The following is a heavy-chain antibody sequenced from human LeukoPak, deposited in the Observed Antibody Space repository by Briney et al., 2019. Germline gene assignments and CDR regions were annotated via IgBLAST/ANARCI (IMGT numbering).Heavy chain of an antibody. Sequence: SETLSLTCTVSGGSISSSSYYWGWIRQPPGRGLEWIGSIYYSGSTYYNPSLKSRVTISVDTSKNQFSLKLSSVTAADTAVYYCARSLGIAVAGFDYWGQGTLVTVSS. CDR3: ARSLGIAVAGFDY. CDR2: IYYSGST. CDR1: GGSISSSSYY. J-gene: IGHJ4*02. V-gene: IGHV4-39*01. D-gene: IGHD6-19*01.